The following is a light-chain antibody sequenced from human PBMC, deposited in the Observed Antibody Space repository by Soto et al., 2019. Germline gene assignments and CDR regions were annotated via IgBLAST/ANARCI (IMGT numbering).Light chain of an antibody. V-gene: IGLV2-8*01. J-gene: IGLJ1*01. CDR1: SSDVGGYNY. Sequence: QSALTQPPSASGSPGQSVAISCTGTSSDVGGYNYVSWYQQHPDKAPQLMIYEVNTRPSGVPDRLYGSKSGNTASLPVSGLQAEDEDDYYCSSYAGSSNVFGHATKVTV. CDR2: EVN. CDR3: SSYAGSSNV.